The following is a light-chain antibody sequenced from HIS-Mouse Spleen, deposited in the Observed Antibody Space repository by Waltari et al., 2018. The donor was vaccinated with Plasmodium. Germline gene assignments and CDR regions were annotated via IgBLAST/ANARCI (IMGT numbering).Light chain of an antibody. Sequence: SYELTQPPSVSVSPGQTASITCSGDQLGANSACWYQQKPGQSPVLVIYPDSKRPSGIPERFSGSNSGNTATLTISGTQAMDEADYYCQAWDSSTVVFGGGTKLTVL. V-gene: IGLV3-1*01. CDR1: QLGANS. CDR3: QAWDSSTVV. CDR2: PDS. J-gene: IGLJ2*01.